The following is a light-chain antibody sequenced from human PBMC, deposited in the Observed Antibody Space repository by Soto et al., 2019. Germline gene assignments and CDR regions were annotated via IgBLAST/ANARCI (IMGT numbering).Light chain of an antibody. V-gene: IGKV1-5*01. J-gene: IGKJ1*01. CDR2: DAS. Sequence: DIQMTQSPSTLSASVGDIVTVTCRASQTISSWLAWYKQKTGKAPKLLIYDASSLETGVPTKFSGSGTGTKFIFTISSLQPDDFATYYCQQYNFFAWTFGQGTKV. CDR3: QQYNFFAWT. CDR1: QTISSW.